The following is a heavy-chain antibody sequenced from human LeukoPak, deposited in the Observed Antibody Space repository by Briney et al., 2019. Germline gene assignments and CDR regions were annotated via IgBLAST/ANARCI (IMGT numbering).Heavy chain of an antibody. CDR2: INHSGGT. J-gene: IGHJ4*02. Sequence: SETLSLTCAVYGGSLSGYYWSWIRQPPGKGLEWIGEINHSGGTNYNPSLKSRVTISVDTSKNQFSLKLSSVTAADTAVYYCARGSPYYYDSSGYPIDYWGQGTLVTVSS. D-gene: IGHD3-22*01. V-gene: IGHV4-34*01. CDR3: ARGSPYYYDSSGYPIDY. CDR1: GGSLSGYY.